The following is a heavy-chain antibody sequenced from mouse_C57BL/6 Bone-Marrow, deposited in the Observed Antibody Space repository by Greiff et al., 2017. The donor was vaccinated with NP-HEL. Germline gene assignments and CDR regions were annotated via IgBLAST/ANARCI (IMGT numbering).Heavy chain of an antibody. CDR1: GFTFTDYY. J-gene: IGHJ2*01. D-gene: IGHD2-3*01. V-gene: IGHV7-3*01. CDR3: ARSPLYDGHYGFDY. CDR2: IRNKANGYTT. Sequence: EVHLVESGGGLVQPGGSLSLSCAASGFTFTDYYMSWVRQPPGKALEWLGFIRNKANGYTTEYSASVKGRFTISRDNSQSILYLQMNALRAEDSATYYCARSPLYDGHYGFDYWGQGTTLTVSS.